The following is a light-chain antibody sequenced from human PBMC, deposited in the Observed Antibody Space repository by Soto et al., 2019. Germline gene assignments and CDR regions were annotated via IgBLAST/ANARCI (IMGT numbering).Light chain of an antibody. Sequence: QSALTQPPSASGSLGRSVTISCTGTSSDIGAYIYVSWYQQHPGKAPKLMISEVSRRPSGVPERFSGSKSGNTASLTVSGLQADDEAHYYCSSYAGSNNLVFGTGTKLTVL. J-gene: IGLJ1*01. CDR3: SSYAGSNNLV. V-gene: IGLV2-8*01. CDR2: EVS. CDR1: SSDIGAYIY.